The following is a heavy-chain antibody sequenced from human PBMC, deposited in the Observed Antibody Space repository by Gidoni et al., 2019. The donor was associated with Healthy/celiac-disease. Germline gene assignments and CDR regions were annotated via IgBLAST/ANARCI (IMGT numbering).Heavy chain of an antibody. CDR3: ARHPFFDY. CDR1: GGSISSSSSY. J-gene: IGHJ4*02. Sequence: QLQPPESGPGLVTPSETLSLTCTASGGSISSSSSYWGWIRQPPGKGLEWIGSIYYSGSTYYNPSLKRRVTISVDTSKNQFSLKLSSVTAADTAVYYCARHPFFDYWGQGTLVTVSS. CDR2: IYYSGST. V-gene: IGHV4-39*01.